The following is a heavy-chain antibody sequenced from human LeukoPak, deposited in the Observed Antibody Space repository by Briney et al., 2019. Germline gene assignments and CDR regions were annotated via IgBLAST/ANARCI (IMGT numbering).Heavy chain of an antibody. D-gene: IGHD3-9*01. CDR2: IYYSGST. CDR1: GVSISSSSYY. V-gene: IGHV4-39*01. CDR3: ARSLRYFDWLLTELWFDP. J-gene: IGHJ5*02. Sequence: SETLSLTCTVSGVSISSSSYYWGWIRQPPGKGLEWIGSIYYSGSTYYNPSLKSRVTISVDTSKNQFSLKLSSVTAADTAVYYCARSLRYFDWLLTELWFDPWGQGTLVTVSS.